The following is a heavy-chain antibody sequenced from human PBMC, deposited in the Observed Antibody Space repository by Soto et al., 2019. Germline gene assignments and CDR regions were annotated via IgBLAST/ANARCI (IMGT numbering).Heavy chain of an antibody. Sequence: GGSLRLSCAASGFTFSSYWINWVRQAPGKGLEWVANIKQDGSEKYYVDSVKGRFTISRDSAENSVYLQMHSLRAEDTAVYYCAASPDYGPQFDFRGQGSLVTVSS. CDR1: GFTFSSYW. J-gene: IGHJ4*02. CDR2: IKQDGSEK. D-gene: IGHD4-17*01. V-gene: IGHV3-7*01. CDR3: AASPDYGPQFDF.